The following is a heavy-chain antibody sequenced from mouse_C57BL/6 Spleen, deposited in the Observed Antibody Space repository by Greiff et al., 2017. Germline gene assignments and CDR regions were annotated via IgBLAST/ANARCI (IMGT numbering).Heavy chain of an antibody. J-gene: IGHJ2*01. CDR1: GFSLTSYG. D-gene: IGHD1-1*01. V-gene: IGHV2-5*01. Sequence: VQLQQSGPGLVQPSQSLSITCTVSGFSLTSYGVHWVRQSPGKGLEWLGVIWRGGSTDYNAAFMSRLSITKDNSKSQVFFKMNSLQADDTAIYYCAKNSYYGSSYGDYFDYWGQGTTLTVSS. CDR3: AKNSYYGSSYGDYFDY. CDR2: IWRGGST.